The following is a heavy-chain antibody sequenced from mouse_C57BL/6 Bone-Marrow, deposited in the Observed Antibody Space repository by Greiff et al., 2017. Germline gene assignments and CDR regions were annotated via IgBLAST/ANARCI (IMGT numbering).Heavy chain of an antibody. CDR2: LSNGGGST. Sequence: EVQLVESGGGLVQPGGSLKLSCAASGFTFSDYYMYWVRQTPEKRLEWVAYLSNGGGSTYYPDTVKGRFTISRDNAKNTLYLQMSRLKSEDTAMYYCARGRQLGLFAYWGQGTLVTVSA. CDR3: ARGRQLGLFAY. V-gene: IGHV5-12*01. J-gene: IGHJ3*01. D-gene: IGHD4-1*02. CDR1: GFTFSDYY.